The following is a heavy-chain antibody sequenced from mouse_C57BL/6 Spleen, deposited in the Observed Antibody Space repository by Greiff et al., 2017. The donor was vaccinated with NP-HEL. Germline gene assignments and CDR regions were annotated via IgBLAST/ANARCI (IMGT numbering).Heavy chain of an antibody. CDR2: ISSGGSYT. J-gene: IGHJ1*03. CDR1: GFTFSSYG. D-gene: IGHD1-1*01. Sequence: EVQLVESGGDLVKPGGSLKLSCAASGFTFSSYGMSWVRQTPDKRLEWVATISSGGSYTYYPDSVKGRFTISRDNAKNTLYLQMSSLKSEDTAMYYCARHNYYGSSHDWYFDVWGTGTTVTVSS. CDR3: ARHNYYGSSHDWYFDV. V-gene: IGHV5-6*01.